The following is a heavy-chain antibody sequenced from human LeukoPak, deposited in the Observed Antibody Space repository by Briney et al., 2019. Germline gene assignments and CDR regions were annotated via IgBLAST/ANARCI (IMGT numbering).Heavy chain of an antibody. J-gene: IGHJ4*02. Sequence: PSETLSLTCTVSGGSMSTYCWSWIRQSPGKGLEWIGYIYYSGSTSYNPSLKSRLTISIDTSKTQFYLKLSSVTAADTAVYYCARVVYSGSWGYFDYWGQGILVTVSS. V-gene: IGHV4-59*01. CDR3: ARVVYSGSWGYFDY. CDR1: GGSMSTYC. CDR2: IYYSGST. D-gene: IGHD3-10*01.